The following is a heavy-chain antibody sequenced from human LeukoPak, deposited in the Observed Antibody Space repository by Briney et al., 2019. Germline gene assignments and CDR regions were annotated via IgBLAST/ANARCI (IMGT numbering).Heavy chain of an antibody. V-gene: IGHV4-34*01. CDR1: GGSFSGYY. CDR2: INHSGST. CDR3: ARHGYSSSWYYFDY. J-gene: IGHJ4*02. Sequence: SETLSLTCAVYGGSFSGYYWSWIRQPPGKGLEWIGEINHSGSTNYNPSLKSRVTISVDTSKNQFSLKVSSVTAADTAVYYCARHGYSSSWYYFDYWGQGTLVTVSS. D-gene: IGHD6-13*01.